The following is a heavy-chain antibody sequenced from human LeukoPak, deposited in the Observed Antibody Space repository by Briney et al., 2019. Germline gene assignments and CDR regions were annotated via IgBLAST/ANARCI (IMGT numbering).Heavy chain of an antibody. Sequence: PSETLSLTCTVSGGSISSSSYYWGWIRQPPGKGLEWIGSIYYSGSTYYNPSLKSRVTISVDTSKNQFSLKLSSVTAADTAVYYCARHIQGGDSGYNYYYYYGMDVWGQGTTVTVSS. CDR1: GGSISSSSYY. CDR3: ARHIQGGDSGYNYYYYYGMDV. J-gene: IGHJ6*02. CDR2: IYYSGST. V-gene: IGHV4-39*01. D-gene: IGHD5-12*01.